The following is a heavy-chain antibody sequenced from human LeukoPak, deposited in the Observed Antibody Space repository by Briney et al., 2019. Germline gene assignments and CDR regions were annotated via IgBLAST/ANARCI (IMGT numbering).Heavy chain of an antibody. Sequence: ASVKVSCKASGYTFTSYGISWVRQASGQGLEWMGWISAYNGNTNYAQKLQGRVTMTTDTSTSTAYMELRSLRSDDTAVYYCARTGDWNDPYYYYGMDVWGQGTTVTVSS. CDR3: ARTGDWNDPYYYYGMDV. J-gene: IGHJ6*02. CDR2: ISAYNGNT. V-gene: IGHV1-18*01. D-gene: IGHD1-1*01. CDR1: GYTFTSYG.